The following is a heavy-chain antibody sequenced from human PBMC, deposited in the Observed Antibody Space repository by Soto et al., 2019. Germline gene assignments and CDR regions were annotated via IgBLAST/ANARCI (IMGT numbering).Heavy chain of an antibody. CDR1: GGTFSSYA. V-gene: IGHV1-69*01. CDR2: IIPIFGTA. J-gene: IGHJ6*02. Sequence: QVQLVQSGAEVKKPGFSVKVSCKASGGTFSSYAISWVRQAPGQGLEWMGGIIPIFGTANYAQKFQGRVTITADESTSTAYMELSSLRSEDTAVYYCARDSSPHIVVVVAAIYYGMDVWGQGTTVTVSS. CDR3: ARDSSPHIVVVVAAIYYGMDV. D-gene: IGHD2-15*01.